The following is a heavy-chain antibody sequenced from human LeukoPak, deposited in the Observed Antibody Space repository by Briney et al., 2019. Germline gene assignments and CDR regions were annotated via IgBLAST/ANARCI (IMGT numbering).Heavy chain of an antibody. Sequence: KPGGSLRLSCAASGFTVSSNYMSWVRQAPGEGPEWLGSVSHNGATYYNPSLKSRVTISLDLSKNQFTLTVTSVTVADTALYFCASRNVVSPTAVETWFDSWGQGTLITVSS. J-gene: IGHJ5*01. CDR1: GFTVSSNY. CDR2: VSHNGAT. V-gene: IGHV4-38-2*01. D-gene: IGHD1-14*01. CDR3: ASRNVVSPTAVETWFDS.